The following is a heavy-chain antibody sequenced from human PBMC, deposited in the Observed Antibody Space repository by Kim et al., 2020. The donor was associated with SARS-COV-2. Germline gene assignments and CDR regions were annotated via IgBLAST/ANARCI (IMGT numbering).Heavy chain of an antibody. V-gene: IGHV3-74*01. CDR1: GITLSGYW. CDR2: ISNDGSTT. D-gene: IGHD5-18*01. Sequence: GGSLRLSCAASGITLSGYWTHWVRQTPEKGLVWVSRISNDGSTTSYVESVMGRFTMSRDTAKNTMYLQMNSLRDEDTAVYYCFAYSHGQGYWGRELWSPSPQ. CDR3: FAYSHGQGY. J-gene: IGHJ4*02.